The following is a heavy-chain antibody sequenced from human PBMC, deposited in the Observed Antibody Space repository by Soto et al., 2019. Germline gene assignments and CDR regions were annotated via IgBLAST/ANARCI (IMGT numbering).Heavy chain of an antibody. CDR1: GYMFTSYG. J-gene: IGHJ5*02. D-gene: IGHD1-26*01. V-gene: IGHV1-18*01. CDR3: ARDPSYSGDYRGWFGP. CDR2: ISAYNGKT. Sequence: QLQLVQSGAEVKKPGASVKFSCKASGYMFTSYGITWVRQAPGQGLEWMGWISAYNGKTQYAQQLQGRLTLTTDTPTSTAYMELRSLRSDDTAVYYCARDPSYSGDYRGWFGPWGQGTMVTVSS.